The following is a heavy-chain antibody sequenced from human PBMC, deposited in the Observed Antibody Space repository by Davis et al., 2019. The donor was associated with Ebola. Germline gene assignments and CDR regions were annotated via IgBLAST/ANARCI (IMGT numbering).Heavy chain of an antibody. J-gene: IGHJ4*02. D-gene: IGHD6-19*01. CDR1: GFTFDDYA. V-gene: IGHV3-9*01. CDR2: ISWNSGSI. CDR3: ARDRGGYSSGWHLFDY. Sequence: PGGSLRLSCAASGFTFDDYAMHWVRHAPGKGLEWVSGISWNSGSIGYADSVKGRFTISRDNAKNSLYLQMNSLRAEDTAVYYCARDRGGYSSGWHLFDYWGQGTLVTVSS.